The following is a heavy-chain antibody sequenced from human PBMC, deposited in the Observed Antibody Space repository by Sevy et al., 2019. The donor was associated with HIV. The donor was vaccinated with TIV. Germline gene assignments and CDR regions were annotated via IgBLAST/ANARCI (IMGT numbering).Heavy chain of an antibody. CDR2: ISHSGGST. V-gene: IGHV3-23*01. D-gene: IGHD3-22*01. J-gene: IGHJ3*02. Sequence: GGSLRLSCAASGFTFSSYAMNWVRQAPGKGLEWVSAISHSGGSTYYAASVKGRFTISRDNSKNTLYLQMDSLRAEDTAVYYCAKDRYHTSGYYPEGAFDIWGQGTMVTVSS. CDR3: AKDRYHTSGYYPEGAFDI. CDR1: GFTFSSYA.